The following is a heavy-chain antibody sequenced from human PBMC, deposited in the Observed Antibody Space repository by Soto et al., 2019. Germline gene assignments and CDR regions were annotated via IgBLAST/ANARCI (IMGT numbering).Heavy chain of an antibody. CDR1: GFTFSSYW. D-gene: IGHD1-26*01. Sequence: GSLRLSCAGSGFTFSSYWMTWVRQAPGKGLEWVANIKQDGSEKYYVDSVRGRFTISRDNAKNSLSLQMNSLRAEDTAVYYCASNGGYARVMHDKWGQGTVVTVS. V-gene: IGHV3-7*01. CDR2: IKQDGSEK. CDR3: ASNGGYARVMHDK. J-gene: IGHJ4*02.